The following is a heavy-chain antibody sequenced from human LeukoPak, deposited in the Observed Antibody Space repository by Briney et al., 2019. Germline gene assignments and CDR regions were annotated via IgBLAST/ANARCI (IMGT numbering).Heavy chain of an antibody. D-gene: IGHD6-6*01. CDR3: ARHRYPGSSDYFDC. J-gene: IGHJ4*02. CDR1: GYSVSSVYY. CDR2: ISQSGST. V-gene: IGHV4-38-2*01. Sequence: SETLSLTCAVSGYSVSSVYYWGWIRQPPGRGLEWIGSISQSGSTYYNPSLKSRLTISVDTSKNQVSLKLNSVTATDTAVYYCARHRYPGSSDYFDCWGQGTLVTVSS.